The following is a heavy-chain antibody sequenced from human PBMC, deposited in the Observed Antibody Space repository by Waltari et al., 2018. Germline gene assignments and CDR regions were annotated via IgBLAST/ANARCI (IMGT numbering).Heavy chain of an antibody. Sequence: QEQLVQSGAEVRAPGASVKVSCTASGYACNTYDSNCVREAPGRRLEWMGWMNPNSENRGYAQQFQGRLIMTSNSAIGTAYMELTSLTSDDTAVYYCARDASYPHWFYDLWGRGTLVTVSS. J-gene: IGHJ2*01. CDR2: MNPNSENR. V-gene: IGHV1-8*01. CDR1: GYACNTYD. CDR3: ARDASYPHWFYDL.